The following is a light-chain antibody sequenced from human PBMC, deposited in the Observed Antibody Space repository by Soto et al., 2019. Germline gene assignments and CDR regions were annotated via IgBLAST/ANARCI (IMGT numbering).Light chain of an antibody. V-gene: IGLV2-14*01. CDR1: SSDVGAYNY. CDR2: EVT. J-gene: IGLJ1*01. Sequence: QSALTQPASVSGSPGQSITISCTGTSSDVGAYNYVSWYQQHPGKAPKIIIYEVTNRPSGVSNRFSGSKSGNTASLTISVLQAEDDADYYCSSFTSRFTFNYVFGTGTKVTVL. CDR3: SSFTSRFTFNYV.